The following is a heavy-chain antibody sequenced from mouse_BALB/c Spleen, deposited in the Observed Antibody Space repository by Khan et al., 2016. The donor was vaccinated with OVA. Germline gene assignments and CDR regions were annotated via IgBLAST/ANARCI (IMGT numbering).Heavy chain of an antibody. CDR2: IWSDGST. J-gene: IGHJ4*01. CDR1: GFSLTNYG. D-gene: IGHD2-10*01. CDR3: ARQPYYHYNVMDY. V-gene: IGHV2-6-1*01. Sequence: QVRLKESGPGLVAPLQSLSITCTISGFSLTNYGVHWVRQPPGKGLEWLVVIWSDGSTTYNSALKSRLTISKDNSKSQVFLKMNSLQTDDTAMYFCARQPYYHYNVMDYWGQGTSVTVSS.